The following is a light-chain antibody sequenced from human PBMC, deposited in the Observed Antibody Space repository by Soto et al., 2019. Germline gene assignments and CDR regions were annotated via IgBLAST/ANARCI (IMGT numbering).Light chain of an antibody. J-gene: IGKJ5*01. Sequence: EIVMTQSPPTLSVSPGERAALSCRASQSIRSKLAWYQQKPGQAPRLLIYGASTRATGIPARFSGSGSGTEFTLTISSLQSEDFAVYYCQQYNNWPAITFGQGTRLEMK. CDR2: GAS. V-gene: IGKV3D-15*01. CDR1: QSIRSK. CDR3: QQYNNWPAIT.